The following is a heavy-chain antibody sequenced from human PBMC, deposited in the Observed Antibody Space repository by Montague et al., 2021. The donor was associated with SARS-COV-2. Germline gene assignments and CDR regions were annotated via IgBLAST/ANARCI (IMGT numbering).Heavy chain of an antibody. CDR1: GYSFISYW. Sequence: QSGAEVKKPGESLRISCKGSGYSFISYWISWVRQMPGKGLEWMGRIDPSDSYTNYSPSLQGHVTISADKSISTAYLQWSSLKASDTAMYYCARHGGDILTGYYKFWWFDPWGQGTLVTVSS. V-gene: IGHV5-10-1*01. J-gene: IGHJ5*02. CDR2: IDPSDSYT. CDR3: ARHGGDILTGYYKFWWFDP. D-gene: IGHD3-9*01.